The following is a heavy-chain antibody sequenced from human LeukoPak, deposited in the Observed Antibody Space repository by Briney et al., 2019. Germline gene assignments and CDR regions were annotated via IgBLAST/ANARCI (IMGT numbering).Heavy chain of an antibody. CDR1: GFTFSSYG. CDR2: ISYDGSNK. Sequence: GWSLRLSCAASGFTFSSYGMHWVRQAPGKGLEWVAVISYDGSNKYYADSVKGRFTISRDNSKNTLYLQMNSLRAEDTAVYYCAKDLEPQLVGAADYWGQGTLVTVSS. J-gene: IGHJ4*02. CDR3: AKDLEPQLVGAADY. V-gene: IGHV3-30*18. D-gene: IGHD1-26*01.